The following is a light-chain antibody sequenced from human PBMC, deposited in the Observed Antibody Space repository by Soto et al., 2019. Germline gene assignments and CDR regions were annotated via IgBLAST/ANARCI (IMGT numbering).Light chain of an antibody. CDR3: SSYTTSAPYV. Sequence: QSALTPPASVSGSPGQSITISCTGTSSDVGAYNFVSWYQHHPGRAPKLIIYEVTIRPSGVSNRFSGSKSGNTASLTISGLQAEDEADYYCSSYTTSAPYVFGSGTKLTVL. J-gene: IGLJ1*01. V-gene: IGLV2-14*01. CDR1: SSDVGAYNF. CDR2: EVT.